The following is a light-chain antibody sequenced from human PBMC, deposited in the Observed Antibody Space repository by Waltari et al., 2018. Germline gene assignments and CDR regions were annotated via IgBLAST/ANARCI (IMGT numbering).Light chain of an antibody. J-gene: IGKJ4*01. Sequence: EIVLTQSPGTLSVSPGERVTVSCRASQTITGSWLTWYHQKPGQAPRLLIYGASNRAPGIPDRFSGSGSGTDFTLTIRRLEPEDSAVYYCQQYDGSVVTFGGGTKVESK. CDR3: QQYDGSVVT. CDR2: GAS. CDR1: QTITGSW. V-gene: IGKV3-20*01.